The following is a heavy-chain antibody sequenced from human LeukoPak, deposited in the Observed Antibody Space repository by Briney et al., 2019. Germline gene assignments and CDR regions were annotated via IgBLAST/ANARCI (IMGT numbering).Heavy chain of an antibody. CDR3: ARHTEDAFDI. Sequence: SETLSLTCTVSGGSINSGTHYWGWIRQPPGKGLEWIGSIYYSGSTYYNPSLKSRVTISVDTSKNQFSLKLSSVTAADTAVYYCARHTEDAFDIWGQGTMVTVSS. D-gene: IGHD4-11*01. V-gene: IGHV4-39*01. CDR2: IYYSGST. CDR1: GGSINSGTHY. J-gene: IGHJ3*02.